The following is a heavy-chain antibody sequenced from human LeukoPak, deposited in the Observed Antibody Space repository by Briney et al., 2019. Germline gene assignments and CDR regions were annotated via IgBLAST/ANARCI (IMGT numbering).Heavy chain of an antibody. Sequence: GGSLRLSCAASGFTFSSYAMHWVRQAPGKGLEYVSAISSNGGSTNYANSVKGRFTISRDNSKNTLYLQMGSLRAEDMAVYYCARDQVPYILHACDYWGQGTLVTVSS. D-gene: IGHD1-26*01. V-gene: IGHV3-64*01. CDR3: ARDQVPYILHACDY. CDR1: GFTFSSYA. CDR2: ISSNGGST. J-gene: IGHJ4*02.